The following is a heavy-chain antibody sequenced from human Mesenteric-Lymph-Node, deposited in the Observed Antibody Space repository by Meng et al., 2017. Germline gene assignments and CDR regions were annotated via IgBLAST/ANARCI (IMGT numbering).Heavy chain of an antibody. V-gene: IGHV4-4*02. CDR2: IYHSGIT. CDR1: GGSISSSNW. J-gene: IGHJ4*02. D-gene: IGHD1-14*01. CDR3: ARDPTGGEDHQRV. Sequence: QVSLPELGPGLSKPSGTLSLTVGVSGGSISSSNWWSWVRQPPGKGLEWIGKIYHSGITIYNPSLKSRVTMSVDNSKNQFSLKLNSMTAADTAVYYCARDPTGGEDHQRVWGQGTLVTVSS.